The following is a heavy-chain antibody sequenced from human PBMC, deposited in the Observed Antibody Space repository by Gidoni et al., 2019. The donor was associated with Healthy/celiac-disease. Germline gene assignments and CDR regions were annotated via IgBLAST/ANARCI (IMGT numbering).Heavy chain of an antibody. CDR2: IRYDGSNK. CDR1: GFTFSSYG. V-gene: IGHV3-30*02. J-gene: IGHJ4*02. CDR3: AKNPIRDGPR. Sequence: QVQLVESGGGVVQPGGSLSLSCAASGFTFSSYGMHWVRQAPGKGLEWVAFIRYDGSNKYYADSVKGRFTISRDNSKNTLYLQMNSLRAEDTAVYYCAKNPIRDGPRWGQGTLVTVSS. D-gene: IGHD3-3*02.